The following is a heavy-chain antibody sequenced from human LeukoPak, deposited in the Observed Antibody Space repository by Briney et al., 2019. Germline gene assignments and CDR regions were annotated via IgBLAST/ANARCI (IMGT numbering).Heavy chain of an antibody. CDR1: GYTFDDYA. CDR2: ISWNSGSI. CDR3: AKGDSTHAFDI. D-gene: IGHD3-22*01. J-gene: IGHJ3*02. Sequence: GGSLRLSCAASGYTFDDYAMHWVRQAPGKGLEWVSGISWNSGSIGYADSVKGRFTISRDNAKNSLYLQMNSLRAGDMALYYCAKGDSTHAFDIWGQGTMVTVSS. V-gene: IGHV3-9*03.